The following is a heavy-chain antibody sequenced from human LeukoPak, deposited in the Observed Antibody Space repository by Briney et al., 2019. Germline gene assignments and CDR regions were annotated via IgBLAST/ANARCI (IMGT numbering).Heavy chain of an antibody. CDR3: ASRPTNSPSHYYDSSVPGGMDV. CDR1: GYSFTSYW. CDR2: IDPSDSYT. D-gene: IGHD3-22*01. J-gene: IGHJ6*02. V-gene: IGHV5-10-1*01. Sequence: GESLKISCKGSGYSFTSYWISWVRQMPGKGLEWMGRIDPSDSYTSYSPSFQGHVTISADKSISTAYLQWSSLKASDTAMYYCASRPTNSPSHYYDSSVPGGMDVWGQGTTVTVSS.